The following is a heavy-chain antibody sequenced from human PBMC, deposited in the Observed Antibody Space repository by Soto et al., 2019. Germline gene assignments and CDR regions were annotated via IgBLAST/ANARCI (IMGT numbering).Heavy chain of an antibody. Sequence: SETLSLTCTVSDGSISRSTFYWGWIRQPPGKGLEWIGSVHYTGSTYYNPSLKSRVTMSVDSSKNQFSLKLSSVTAADTAVYYCARGGYSNYPYWGQGTLVTVSS. D-gene: IGHD4-4*01. J-gene: IGHJ4*02. V-gene: IGHV4-39*01. CDR1: DGSISRSTFY. CDR3: ARGGYSNYPY. CDR2: VHYTGST.